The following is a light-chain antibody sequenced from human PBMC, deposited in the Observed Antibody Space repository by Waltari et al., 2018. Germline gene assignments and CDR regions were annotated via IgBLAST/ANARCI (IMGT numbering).Light chain of an antibody. CDR3: QQSYSIPFT. V-gene: IGKV1-39*01. CDR1: QIIKNY. Sequence: DIQMTQSPSSLSAFMGESVAITCRTSQIIKNYLNWYHQKPGKPPKLLIYGASSLQNGVPSRFSGSGSGTDFALTINSLQPEDYATYYCQQSYSIPFTFGGGTEVEIK. CDR2: GAS. J-gene: IGKJ4*01.